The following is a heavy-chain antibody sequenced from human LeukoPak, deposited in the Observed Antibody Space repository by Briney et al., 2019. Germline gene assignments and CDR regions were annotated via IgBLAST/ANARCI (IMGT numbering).Heavy chain of an antibody. V-gene: IGHV3-74*01. Sequence: GGSLRLSCAASGFTFSSYWMHWVRQAPGKGLVWVSRINSDGSSTNYADSVKGRFTISRDNAKNTLYLQMNSLRAEDTAVYYCARDREAGKWLPTGYWGQGTLVTVSS. CDR2: INSDGSST. J-gene: IGHJ4*02. CDR3: ARDREAGKWLPTGY. D-gene: IGHD6-19*01. CDR1: GFTFSSYW.